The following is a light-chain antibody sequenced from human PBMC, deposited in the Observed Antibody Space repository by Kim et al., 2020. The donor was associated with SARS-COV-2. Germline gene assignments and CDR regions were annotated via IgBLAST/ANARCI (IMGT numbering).Light chain of an antibody. CDR3: TSFTVIGAVI. V-gene: IGLV2-14*04. J-gene: IGLJ2*01. Sequence: GQSITISCTGTSSDVGGYNYVTWYQQLPGKVPKLMIYDLIERPSGVSNRFPGSKSGNTAYLTISVLQAEDEADYYCTSFTVIGAVIFGGGTQLTVL. CDR2: DLI. CDR1: SSDVGGYNY.